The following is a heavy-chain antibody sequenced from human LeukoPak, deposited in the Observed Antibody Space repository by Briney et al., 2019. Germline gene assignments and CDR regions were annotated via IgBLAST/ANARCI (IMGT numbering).Heavy chain of an antibody. J-gene: IGHJ4*02. CDR3: AKKVPANWGSYFDY. V-gene: IGHV3-23*01. D-gene: IGHD7-27*01. Sequence: GGSLRLSCAASGFTFSTYAMSWVRQGPGKGLEWVSTIIGSDGSTYYADSVKGRFTISRDNSKNTLYLQMNSLRAEDTAVYYCAKKVPANWGSYFDYWGQGTLVTVSS. CDR2: IIGSDGST. CDR1: GFTFSTYA.